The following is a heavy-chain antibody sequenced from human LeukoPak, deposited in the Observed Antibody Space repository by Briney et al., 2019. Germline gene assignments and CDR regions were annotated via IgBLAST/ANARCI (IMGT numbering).Heavy chain of an antibody. CDR3: ARAAAAAGTNYYYYGMDV. D-gene: IGHD6-13*01. CDR2: ISSSSSYI. Sequence: GGSLRLSCAASGFTFTTYSMNWVRQAPGKGLDWVSSISSSSSYIYYADSVKGRFTIPRDNAKNSLYLQMNSLRAEDTAMYYCARAAAAAGTNYYYYGMDVWGQGTTVTVSS. V-gene: IGHV3-21*01. J-gene: IGHJ6*02. CDR1: GFTFTTYS.